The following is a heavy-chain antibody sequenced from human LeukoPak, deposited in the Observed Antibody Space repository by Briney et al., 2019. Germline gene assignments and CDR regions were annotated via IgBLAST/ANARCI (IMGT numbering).Heavy chain of an antibody. D-gene: IGHD3-22*01. Sequence: SETLSLTCAVSGGSPSSSNWWSWVRQPPGKGLEWIGEINHSGSTNYNPSLKSRVTISVDTSKHQFSLRLSSVTAADTAVYYCAKWIGLFRQDYWGQGTLVTVSS. J-gene: IGHJ4*02. CDR2: INHSGST. CDR3: AKWIGLFRQDY. V-gene: IGHV4-4*02. CDR1: GGSPSSSNW.